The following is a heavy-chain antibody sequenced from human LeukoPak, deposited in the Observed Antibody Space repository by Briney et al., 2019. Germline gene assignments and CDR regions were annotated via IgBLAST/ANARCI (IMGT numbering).Heavy chain of an antibody. D-gene: IGHD1-26*01. V-gene: IGHV5-51*01. CDR2: VFPADSDT. CDR1: GYSLTNYW. Sequence: GESLKISCKVSGYSLTNYWIAWVRQMPGKGLEWMGIVFPADSDTRYSPSSQGQVTISADKSINTAYLQWNSLKASDTAIYYCARYDGGATADFWGQGTLVTVSS. J-gene: IGHJ4*02. CDR3: ARYDGGATADF.